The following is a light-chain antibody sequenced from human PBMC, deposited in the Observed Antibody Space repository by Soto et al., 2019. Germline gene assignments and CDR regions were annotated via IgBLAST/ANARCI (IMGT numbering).Light chain of an antibody. V-gene: IGLV2-14*01. Sequence: QSVLTQPASVSGSPGQSITISCTGTSSDVGGYNYVSWYQQHPGKAPKLMIYEVSNRPSGVSNRFSGSKSGNTASLTISGLLAEDEADYSCSSFTSINTWVFGGGTKLTVL. J-gene: IGLJ3*02. CDR1: SSDVGGYNY. CDR3: SSFTSINTWV. CDR2: EVS.